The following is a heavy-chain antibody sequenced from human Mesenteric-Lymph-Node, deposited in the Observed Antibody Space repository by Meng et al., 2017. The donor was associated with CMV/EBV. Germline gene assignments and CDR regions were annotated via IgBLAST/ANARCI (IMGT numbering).Heavy chain of an antibody. V-gene: IGHV1-8*01. CDR1: GYTFTSFD. Sequence: ASVKVSCKASGYTFTSFDITWVRQAPGQGLEWMGWMNPNTDQTDYAHKYARKIQSRVTMTRNTSINTAYMELSGLTSADTAIYYCARGTGSPPHYWGQGTMVTVSS. CDR3: ARGTGSPPHY. CDR2: MNPNTDQT. D-gene: IGHD3-10*01. J-gene: IGHJ4*02.